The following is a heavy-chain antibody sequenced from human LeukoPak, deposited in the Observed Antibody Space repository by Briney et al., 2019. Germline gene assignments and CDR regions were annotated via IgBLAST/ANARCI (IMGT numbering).Heavy chain of an antibody. J-gene: IGHJ4*02. Sequence: GGSLRLSCAASGFSFSNAYMSWVRQAPGKGLEWVGRIENRGAGGTIGYAAPVKGRFIISRDDSKNTLYLQMNSLKTEDTAVYYCATERRAATDFDYWGQGTLVTVSS. CDR2: IENRGAGGTI. D-gene: IGHD6-13*01. V-gene: IGHV3-15*04. CDR1: GFSFSNAY. CDR3: ATERRAATDFDY.